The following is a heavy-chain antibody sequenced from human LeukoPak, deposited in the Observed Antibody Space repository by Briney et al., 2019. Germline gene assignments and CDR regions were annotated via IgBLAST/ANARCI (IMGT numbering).Heavy chain of an antibody. CDR1: GFTFSSYG. V-gene: IGHV3-30*03. D-gene: IGHD3-22*01. J-gene: IGHJ4*02. Sequence: GGSLRLSCAASGFTFSSYGMHWVRQAPGKGLEWVAIIPYDGSDQYYADSVKGRFTISRDNSKTTLYLQMNSLRAEDTAVYYCATDYDNSGPSFWGQGTLVTVSS. CDR2: IPYDGSDQ. CDR3: ATDYDNSGPSF.